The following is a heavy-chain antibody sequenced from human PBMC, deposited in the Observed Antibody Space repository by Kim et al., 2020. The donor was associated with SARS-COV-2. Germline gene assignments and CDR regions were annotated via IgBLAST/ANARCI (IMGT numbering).Heavy chain of an antibody. CDR3: ARGEPYCGGDCYSNYYYYGMDV. CDR1: GGTFSSYA. Sequence: SVKVSCKASGGTFSSYAISWVRQAPGQGLEWMGGIIPIFGTANYAQKFQGRVTITADESTSTAYMELSSLRSEDTAVYYCARGEPYCGGDCYSNYYYYGMDVWGQGTTVTVSS. J-gene: IGHJ6*02. V-gene: IGHV1-69*13. CDR2: IIPIFGTA. D-gene: IGHD2-21*01.